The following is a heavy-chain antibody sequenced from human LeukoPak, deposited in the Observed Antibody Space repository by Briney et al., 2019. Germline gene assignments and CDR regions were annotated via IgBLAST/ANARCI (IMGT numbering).Heavy chain of an antibody. Sequence: GGSLRLSCTASGFTFSNYAMHWVRQAPGKGLEWLALISYHGTYKYFANSVKGRLTISRDNSKNTLYLQMNSLRAEDTAVYYCARDSTYMGVWGKGTTVTISS. D-gene: IGHD2-2*01. J-gene: IGHJ6*03. V-gene: IGHV3-30*04. CDR3: ARDSTYMGV. CDR2: ISYHGTYK. CDR1: GFTFSNYA.